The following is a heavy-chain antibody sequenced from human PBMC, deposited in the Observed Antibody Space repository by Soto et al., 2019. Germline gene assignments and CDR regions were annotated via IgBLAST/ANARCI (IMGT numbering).Heavy chain of an antibody. Sequence: PGGSLRLSCAASGFTFSSYAMSWVRQAPGKGLEWVSAISGSGGSTYYADSVKGRFTISRDNSKNTLYLQMNSLRAKDTAVYYCAKTATDYDFWSGYYTFDYWGQGTLVTVSS. J-gene: IGHJ4*02. V-gene: IGHV3-23*01. CDR1: GFTFSSYA. CDR3: AKTATDYDFWSGYYTFDY. CDR2: ISGSGGST. D-gene: IGHD3-3*01.